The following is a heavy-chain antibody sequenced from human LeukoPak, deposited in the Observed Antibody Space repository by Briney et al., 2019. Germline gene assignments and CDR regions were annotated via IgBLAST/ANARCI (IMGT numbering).Heavy chain of an antibody. CDR2: IIPIFGTA. CDR1: GGTFSSYA. J-gene: IGHJ6*03. CDR3: VRSDGSGSYYYYYYMDV. Sequence: ASVKVSCKASGGTFSSYAISWVRQAPGQGLEWMGGIIPIFGTANYAQKFQGRVTITTDKSTSTAYMELSSLRSEDTAVYYCVRSDGSGSYYYYYYMDVWGKGTTVTVSS. V-gene: IGHV1-69*05. D-gene: IGHD3-10*01.